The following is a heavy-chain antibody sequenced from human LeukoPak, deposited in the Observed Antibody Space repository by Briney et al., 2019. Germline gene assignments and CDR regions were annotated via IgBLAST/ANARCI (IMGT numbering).Heavy chain of an antibody. J-gene: IGHJ4*02. D-gene: IGHD2-21*02. V-gene: IGHV3-30-3*01. CDR2: ISYDGSNK. Sequence: PGGSLRLSCAASGFTFSSYAMHWVRQAPGKGLEWVAVISYDGSNKYYADSVTGRFTISRDNSKNTLYLQLDSLRTEDTALYSCARDSWNRCGDDCYSVDYWGQGTLVTVSS. CDR1: GFTFSSYA. CDR3: ARDSWNRCGDDCYSVDY.